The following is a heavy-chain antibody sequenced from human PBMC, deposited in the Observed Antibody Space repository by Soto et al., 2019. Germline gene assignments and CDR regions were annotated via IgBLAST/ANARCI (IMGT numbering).Heavy chain of an antibody. CDR1: GGSMRNYF. Sequence: SETLSLTCTVSGGSMRNYFWTWIRQPPGKGLEWIGYIHYSGTTSFFPSYNPSLRSRVTISEDTSKNQFSLKLLPVTTADTAVYFCAAGEASSRNLAPYYLDFWGQGTLVTSPQ. J-gene: IGHJ4*02. CDR2: IHYSGTT. D-gene: IGHD6-13*01. CDR3: AAGEASSRNLAPYYLDF. V-gene: IGHV4-59*01.